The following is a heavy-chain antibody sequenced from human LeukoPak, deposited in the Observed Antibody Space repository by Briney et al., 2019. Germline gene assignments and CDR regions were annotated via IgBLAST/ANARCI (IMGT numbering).Heavy chain of an antibody. CDR3: AKGGGYEVLYDY. Sequence: GGSLRLSCAASGFTFSNAWMSWVRQAPGKGLEWVSSITGSADKTYYADSVKGRFTISRDNSKNTLYLQINSLRAEDTAVYYCAKGGGYEVLYDYWGQGTLVTVSS. CDR2: ITGSADKT. V-gene: IGHV3-23*01. J-gene: IGHJ4*02. CDR1: GFTFSNAW. D-gene: IGHD5-12*01.